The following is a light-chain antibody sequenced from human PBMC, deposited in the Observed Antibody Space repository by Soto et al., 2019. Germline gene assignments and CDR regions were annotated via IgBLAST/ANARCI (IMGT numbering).Light chain of an antibody. Sequence: ELVMTQSPATLSVSPGERATLSCRASQSVSSNLAWYQQKPCQAPRLLIYGAFTRATAIPARFSGSGSGTELTITISSLQSEDLAVYYCQKYNNWPSLSFGGGTKVEIK. CDR2: GAF. V-gene: IGKV3-15*01. CDR3: QKYNNWPSLS. J-gene: IGKJ4*01. CDR1: QSVSSN.